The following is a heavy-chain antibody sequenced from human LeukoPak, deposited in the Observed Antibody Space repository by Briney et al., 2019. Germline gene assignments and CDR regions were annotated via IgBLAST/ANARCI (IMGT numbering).Heavy chain of an antibody. CDR3: ARESTEERPGC. CDR1: GFTFSSYG. CDR2: MDQDGSEE. Sequence: PGGSLRLSCAASGFTFSSYGMHWVRQAPGKGLEWVANMDQDGSEENYVDSVKGRFTISRDDAKNSLYLQMSSLRAEDTAVYYCARESTEERPGCWGQGTLVTVSS. D-gene: IGHD1-1*01. J-gene: IGHJ4*02. V-gene: IGHV3-7*01.